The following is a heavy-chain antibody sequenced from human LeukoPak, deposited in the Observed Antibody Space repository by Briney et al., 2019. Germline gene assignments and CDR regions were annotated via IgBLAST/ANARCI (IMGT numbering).Heavy chain of an antibody. CDR3: ARERTVTNWFDP. Sequence: SETLSLTCTVSGGSISSGGYYWSWIRQHPGEGLEWIGYIYYSGSTYYNPSLKSRVTISVDTSKSQFSLKLSSVTAADTAVYYCARERTVTNWFDPWGQGTLVTVSS. J-gene: IGHJ5*02. CDR2: IYYSGST. CDR1: GGSISSGGYY. D-gene: IGHD4-17*01. V-gene: IGHV4-31*03.